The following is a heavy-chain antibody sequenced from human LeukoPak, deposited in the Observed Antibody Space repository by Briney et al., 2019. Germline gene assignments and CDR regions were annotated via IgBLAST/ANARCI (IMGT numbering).Heavy chain of an antibody. J-gene: IGHJ6*02. V-gene: IGHV3-74*01. CDR2: INSDGSIT. CDR1: GFTFTTYW. CDR3: ARDAVDTANAV. D-gene: IGHD5-18*01. Sequence: GVSLRLSCAASGFTFTTYWMHWVRQAPGKGLVWVSHINSDGSITSYADSVKGRFTISRDNAKNTLYLQMNSLRAEDTAVYYCARDAVDTANAVWGQGTTVTVSS.